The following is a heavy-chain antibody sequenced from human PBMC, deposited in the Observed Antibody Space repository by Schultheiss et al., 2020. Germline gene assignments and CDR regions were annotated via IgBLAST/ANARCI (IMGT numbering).Heavy chain of an antibody. J-gene: IGHJ5*02. CDR3: ARMYNWFDP. CDR1: AYTFTDYY. D-gene: IGHD2-8*01. CDR2: INAGNGNT. Sequence: GESLKISCKASAYTFTDYYIHWVRQAPGQGLEWVGWINAGNGNTKYSQKFQGRVTITRDTSASTAYMELSSLRSEDTAVYYCARMYNWFDPWGQGTLVTVSS. V-gene: IGHV1/OR15-3*02.